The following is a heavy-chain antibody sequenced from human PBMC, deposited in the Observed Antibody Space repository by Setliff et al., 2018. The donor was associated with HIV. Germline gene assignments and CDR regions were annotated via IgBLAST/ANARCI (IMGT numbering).Heavy chain of an antibody. V-gene: IGHV3-23*01. CDR3: AKELAASGFGYFYY. CDR1: GFTFSNYA. J-gene: IGHJ4*02. CDR2: ILSTGERT. D-gene: IGHD5-12*01. Sequence: GGSLRLSCAASGFTFSNYAMSWVRQAPGEGLEWVSAILSTGERTFYADSVKGRFTISRDNSKNTVYLQMNSLRAEGTAEYYCAKELAASGFGYFYYWGRGTLVTVSS.